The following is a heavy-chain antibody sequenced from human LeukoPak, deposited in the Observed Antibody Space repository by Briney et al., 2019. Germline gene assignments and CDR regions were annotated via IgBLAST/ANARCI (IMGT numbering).Heavy chain of an antibody. V-gene: IGHV4-59*08. CDR2: IYYSGST. Sequence: PSETLSLTCTVSGGSISSYYWSWIRQPPGKGLEWIGYIYYSGSTNYNPSLKSRVTISVATSKNQFSLKLSSVTAADTAVYYCARPRGIAARPGAFDIWGQGTMVTVSS. J-gene: IGHJ3*02. CDR3: ARPRGIAARPGAFDI. CDR1: GGSISSYY. D-gene: IGHD6-6*01.